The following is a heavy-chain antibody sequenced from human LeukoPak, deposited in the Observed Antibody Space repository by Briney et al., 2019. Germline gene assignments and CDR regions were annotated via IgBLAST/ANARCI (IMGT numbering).Heavy chain of an antibody. CDR2: IYCSGST. CDR3: ARADYRYYFDY. D-gene: IGHD3-16*01. V-gene: IGHV4-59*01. Sequence: SETLSLTCTVSGGSISSYYWSWIRQPPGKGLEWIGYIYCSGSTNYNPSLKSRVTISVDTSKNQFSLKLSSVTAADTAVYYCARADYRYYFDYWGQGTLVTVSS. J-gene: IGHJ4*02. CDR1: GGSISSYY.